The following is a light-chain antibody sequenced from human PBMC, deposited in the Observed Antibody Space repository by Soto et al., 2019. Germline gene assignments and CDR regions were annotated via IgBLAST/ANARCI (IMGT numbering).Light chain of an antibody. V-gene: IGKV1-9*01. CDR3: QQLDLT. CDR2: AAS. Sequence: DVQLTQSPSFLSASVGDRVTITCRASQGISSYLSWYQQKPGKAPKLLIYAASTLQSGVPSRFSGSGSATEFTLTISSLQPEDFANYYCQQLDLTFGGGTKVEIK. J-gene: IGKJ4*01. CDR1: QGISSY.